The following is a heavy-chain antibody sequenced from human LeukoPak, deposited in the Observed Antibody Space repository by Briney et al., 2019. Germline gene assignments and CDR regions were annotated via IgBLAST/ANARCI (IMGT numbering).Heavy chain of an antibody. D-gene: IGHD4-11*01. Sequence: GGSLRLSCAASGFTFSSYGMSWVRQAPGKGLEWVSSISGSSTYIYYADSVKGRFTISRDNAKNSLYLQMNSLRAEDTAVYYCARDLFVYSKYWSHYYYYYMDVWGKGTTVTVSS. CDR2: ISGSSTYI. CDR1: GFTFSSYG. V-gene: IGHV3-21*01. J-gene: IGHJ6*03. CDR3: ARDLFVYSKYWSHYYYYYMDV.